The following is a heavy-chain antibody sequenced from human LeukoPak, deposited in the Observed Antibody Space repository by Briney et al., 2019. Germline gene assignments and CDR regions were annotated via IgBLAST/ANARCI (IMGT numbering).Heavy chain of an antibody. V-gene: IGHV4-34*01. Sequence: SETLSFTCDVYGGSFSEHYWNWIRQPPGKGLEWIGQINHSGSTNYNPSLKSRVTISVDMSKNQLSLHLSSVTAADTAVYYCTSHGDSGIYSTWGQGALVTVSS. CDR2: INHSGST. CDR3: TSHGDSGIYST. J-gene: IGHJ5*02. D-gene: IGHD1-26*01. CDR1: GGSFSEHY.